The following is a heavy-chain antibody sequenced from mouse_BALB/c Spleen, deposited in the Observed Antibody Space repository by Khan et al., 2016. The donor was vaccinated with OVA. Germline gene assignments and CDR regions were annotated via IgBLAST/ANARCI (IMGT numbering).Heavy chain of an antibody. CDR3: ARKEGGGYFDY. V-gene: IGHV1-4*01. CDR1: GNTLTTYT. J-gene: IGHJ2*01. Sequence: QVQLKQSGAELARPGASVKMSCKASGNTLTTYTIHWVKQRPGQGLEWIGYINPSSVYSHYNQKFKDKATLTADKSSSTAYMQLSSLTSEDSAVYYWARKEGGGYFDYWGQGTTLTVSS. CDR2: INPSSVYS.